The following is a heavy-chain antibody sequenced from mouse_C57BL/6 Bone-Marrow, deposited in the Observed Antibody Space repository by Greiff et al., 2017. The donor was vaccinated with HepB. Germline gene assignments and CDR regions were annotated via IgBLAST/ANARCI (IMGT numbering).Heavy chain of an antibody. J-gene: IGHJ1*03. V-gene: IGHV5-17*01. CDR3: ASLYYSNWYFDV. CDR1: GFTFSDYG. CDR2: ISSGSSTI. Sequence: EVKLEESGGGLVKPGGSLKLSCAASGFTFSDYGMHWVRQAPEKGLEWVAYISSGSSTIYYADTVKGRFTISRDNAKNTLFLQMTSLRSEDTAMYYCASLYYSNWYFDVWGTGTTVTVSS. D-gene: IGHD2-5*01.